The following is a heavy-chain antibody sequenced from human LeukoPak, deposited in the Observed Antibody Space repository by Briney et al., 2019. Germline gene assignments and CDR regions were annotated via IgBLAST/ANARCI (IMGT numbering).Heavy chain of an antibody. CDR2: INSDSTNM. Sequence: GGSLRLSCVVSGFPFDHYRMHWVRQAPGKGLEWVSSINSDSTNMYYTDSVKGRFTVSRDNAKNSLYLQMNSLRAEDTAVYYCARGTTVESDYWGQGTLVTVSS. J-gene: IGHJ4*02. V-gene: IGHV3-21*01. CDR3: ARGTTVESDY. D-gene: IGHD4-23*01. CDR1: GFPFDHYR.